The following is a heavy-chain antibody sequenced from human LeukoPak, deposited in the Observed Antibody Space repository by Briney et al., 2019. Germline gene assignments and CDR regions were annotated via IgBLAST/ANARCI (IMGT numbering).Heavy chain of an antibody. CDR2: IYYSGST. Sequence: SETLSLTRTVSGGSISSYYWSWIRQPPRKGLEWIGYIYYSGSTNYSPSLKSRVTISVDTSKNQFSLKLSSVTAADTAVYYCARSHSGSYRVVDYWGQGTLVTVSS. D-gene: IGHD1-26*01. CDR1: GGSISSYY. J-gene: IGHJ4*02. CDR3: ARSHSGSYRVVDY. V-gene: IGHV4-59*01.